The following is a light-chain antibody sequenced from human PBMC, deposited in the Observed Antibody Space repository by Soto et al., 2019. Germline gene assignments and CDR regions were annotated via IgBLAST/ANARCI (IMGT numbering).Light chain of an antibody. Sequence: DIQMTQSPSSLSASVGDRVTITCRASQDIRNYLAWYQQRPGKVPTLLIYAESILQPGVPSRFSRSGSGTDYTLSISSLQPVDVATYDCHAYNADALTFVAGTKVDIK. CDR3: HAYNADALT. CDR1: QDIRNY. V-gene: IGKV1-27*01. J-gene: IGKJ3*01. CDR2: AES.